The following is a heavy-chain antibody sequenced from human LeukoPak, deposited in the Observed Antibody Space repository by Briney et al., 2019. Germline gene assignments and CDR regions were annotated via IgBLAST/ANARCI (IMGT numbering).Heavy chain of an antibody. CDR1: GYTFTGYY. V-gene: IGHV1-2*02. J-gene: IGHJ4*02. D-gene: IGHD6-6*01. CDR3: ARGEYTSSSIFGY. Sequence: ASVKVSCKASGYTFTGYYMHWVRQAPGQGLEWMGWINPNSGGTKFAQNFQGRVTMTRDTSINTAYMELSRLRSDDTAVYYCARGEYTSSSIFGYWGQGTLVTVSS. CDR2: INPNSGGT.